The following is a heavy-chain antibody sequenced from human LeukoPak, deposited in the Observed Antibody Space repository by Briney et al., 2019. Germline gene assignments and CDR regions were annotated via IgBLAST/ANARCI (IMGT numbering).Heavy chain of an antibody. CDR2: ISGSGGST. V-gene: IGHV3-23*01. D-gene: IGHD1-26*01. J-gene: IGHJ4*02. CDR1: GFTFSDYY. CDR3: AKPPSGSYHFDY. Sequence: GGSLRLSCAASGFTFSDYYMSWIRLAPGKGLEWVSAISGSGGSTYYADSVKGRFTISRDNSKNTLYLQMNSLRAEDTAVYYCAKPPSGSYHFDYWGQGTLVTVSS.